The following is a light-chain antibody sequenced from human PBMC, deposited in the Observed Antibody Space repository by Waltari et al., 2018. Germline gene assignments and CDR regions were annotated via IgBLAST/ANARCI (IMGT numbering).Light chain of an antibody. V-gene: IGKV1D-16*01. CDR3: QQYNTYLT. CDR2: DAS. J-gene: IGKJ2*01. CDR1: QDISRW. Sequence: DIQMTQSPSSVSASVGDRVTIPFRASQDISRWLAWYQQKAGKAPKFLIYDASTLQSGVPSRFSGSGSGTDFTLTISSLQPEDFATYYCQQYNTYLTFGQGTKLEIK.